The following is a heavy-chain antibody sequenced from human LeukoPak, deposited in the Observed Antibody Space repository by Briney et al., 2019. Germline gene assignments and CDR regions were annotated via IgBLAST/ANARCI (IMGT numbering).Heavy chain of an antibody. CDR2: ISSSGSTI. CDR1: GFTFSSYE. CDR3: GRDRFSDWGDYYYYYMDV. V-gene: IGHV3-48*03. D-gene: IGHD3-16*01. J-gene: IGHJ6*03. Sequence: PGGSLRLSCAASGFTFSSYEMNWVRQAPGKGLEGVSYISSSGSTIYYADSVKGRFTISRDNAKNSLYLQMNSLRAEDTAVYYCGRDRFSDWGDYYYYYMDVWGKGTTVTVSS.